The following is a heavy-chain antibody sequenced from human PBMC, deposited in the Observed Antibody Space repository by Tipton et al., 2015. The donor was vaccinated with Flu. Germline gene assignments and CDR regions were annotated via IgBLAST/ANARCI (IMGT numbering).Heavy chain of an antibody. J-gene: IGHJ4*02. V-gene: IGHV3-23*01. CDR2: ISGSGGST. D-gene: IGHD2-2*02. CDR3: AKDHLDIVVVPAAIPFDY. CDR1: GFTFSSYA. Sequence: SLRLSCAASGFTFSSYAMSWVRQAPGKGLEWVSAISGSGGSTYYADSVKGRFTISRDNSKNTLYLQMNSLRAEDTAVYYCAKDHLDIVVVPAAIPFDYWGQGTLVTVSS.